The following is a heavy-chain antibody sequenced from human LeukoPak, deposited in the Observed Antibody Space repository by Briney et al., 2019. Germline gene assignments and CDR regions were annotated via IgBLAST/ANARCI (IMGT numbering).Heavy chain of an antibody. V-gene: IGHV1-46*01. CDR3: ARAGGWLRNNWFDP. CDR2: INPSGGST. D-gene: IGHD5-12*01. Sequence: ASVKVSCKASGYTFTSYYMHWVRQAPGQGLGWMGIINPSGGSTSYAQKFQGRVTMTRDTSISTAYMGLSRLRSDDTAVYYCARAGGWLRNNWFDPWGQGTLVTVSS. CDR1: GYTFTSYY. J-gene: IGHJ5*02.